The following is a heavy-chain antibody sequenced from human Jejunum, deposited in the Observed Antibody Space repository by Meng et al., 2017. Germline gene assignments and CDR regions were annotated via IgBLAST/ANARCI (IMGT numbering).Heavy chain of an antibody. CDR1: GGSISSSNYY. V-gene: IGHV4-39*01. Sequence: QLQLQASGPGLVKPSETLSLTCTVSGGSISSSNYYWGWLRQPPGKGLEWIGSINYSGNTYQNPSLKSRGTISVDTSKNQFSLKLSSVTAADTAVYYCARLLYGSGSYLDYWGQGTLVTVSS. CDR3: ARLLYGSGSYLDY. D-gene: IGHD3-10*01. J-gene: IGHJ4*02. CDR2: INYSGNT.